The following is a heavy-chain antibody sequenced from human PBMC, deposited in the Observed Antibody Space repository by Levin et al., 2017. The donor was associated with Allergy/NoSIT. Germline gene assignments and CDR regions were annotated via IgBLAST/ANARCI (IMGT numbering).Heavy chain of an antibody. Sequence: SCAASGFTFSDHWMTWVRQSPGKGLEWVANINQDGTQKHHADSVKGRFTISRDNAENSLFLQMNYLGTDDTAVYFCARDTTVGGEAWGQGTLVTVSS. CDR1: GFTFSDHW. CDR3: ARDTTVGGEA. D-gene: IGHD4-11*01. CDR2: INQDGTQK. V-gene: IGHV3-7*03. J-gene: IGHJ5*02.